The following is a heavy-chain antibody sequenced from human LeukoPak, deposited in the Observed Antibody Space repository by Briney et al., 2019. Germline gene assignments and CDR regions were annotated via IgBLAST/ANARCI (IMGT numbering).Heavy chain of an antibody. CDR1: GHILSLYY. V-gene: IGHV3-11*06. CDR3: ARTDAFDI. Sequence: GGSLRLSCAVSGHILSLYYMSWIRQAPGKGLEWVSYISSSSSYTNYADSVKGRFTISRDNAKNSLYLQMNSLRAEDTAVYYCARTDAFDIWGQGTMVTVSS. J-gene: IGHJ3*02. CDR2: ISSSSSYT.